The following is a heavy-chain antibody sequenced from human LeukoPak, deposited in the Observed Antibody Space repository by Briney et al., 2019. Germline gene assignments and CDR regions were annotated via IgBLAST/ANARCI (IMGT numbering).Heavy chain of an antibody. D-gene: IGHD1-26*01. CDR2: IYYSGST. V-gene: IGHV4-59*01. CDR3: AGGWEEWELLSWFDP. CDR1: GGSISSYY. J-gene: IGHJ5*02. Sequence: PSETLSLTCTVSGGSISSYYWSWIRQPPGKGLEWIGYIYYSGSTNYNPSLKSRVTISVDTSKNQFSLKLSSVTAADTAVYYCAGGWEEWELLSWFDPWGQGTLVTVSS.